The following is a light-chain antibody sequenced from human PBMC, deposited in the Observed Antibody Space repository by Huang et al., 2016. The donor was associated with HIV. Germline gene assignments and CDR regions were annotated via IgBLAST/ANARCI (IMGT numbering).Light chain of an antibody. CDR3: QQSYNTSWT. V-gene: IGKV1-39*01. CDR2: AAS. CDR1: QNINSV. Sequence: QLTQSPSSLSASVGDRVTITCRASQNINSVLNWYKQTPGKAPNLLIYAASSLQSGVPSRFSGSGSGTDFTLTISGLQPVDLGTYYCQQSYNTSWTFGQGTTVEIK. J-gene: IGKJ1*01.